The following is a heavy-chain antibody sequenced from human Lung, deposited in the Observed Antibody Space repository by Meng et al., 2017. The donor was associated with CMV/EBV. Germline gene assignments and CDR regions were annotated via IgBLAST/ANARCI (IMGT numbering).Heavy chain of an antibody. J-gene: IGHJ3*01. V-gene: IGHV3-30*02. CDR1: GFTFSSYG. CDR2: IRYDGSNK. Sequence: GGSLRLXXAASGFTFSSYGMHWVRQAPGKGLEWVAFIRYDGSNKYYADSVKGRFTISRDNSKNTLYLQMNSLRAEDTAVYYCAKDRVVVVPAVDAFDFWGQGXMVTVSS. CDR3: AKDRVVVVPAVDAFDF. D-gene: IGHD2-2*01.